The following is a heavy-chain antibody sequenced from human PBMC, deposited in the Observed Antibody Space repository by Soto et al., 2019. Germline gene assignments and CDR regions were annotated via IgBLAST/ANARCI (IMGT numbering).Heavy chain of an antibody. Sequence: GASVKVSCKASGYTFTSYAMHWVRQAPGQRLEWMGWINAGNGNTKYSQKFRGRVTITRDTSASTAYMELSSLRSEDTAVYYCAREYCTNGVCYNYYYYYGMDVWGQGTTVTVSS. CDR2: INAGNGNT. J-gene: IGHJ6*02. D-gene: IGHD2-8*01. V-gene: IGHV1-3*01. CDR3: AREYCTNGVCYNYYYYYGMDV. CDR1: GYTFTSYA.